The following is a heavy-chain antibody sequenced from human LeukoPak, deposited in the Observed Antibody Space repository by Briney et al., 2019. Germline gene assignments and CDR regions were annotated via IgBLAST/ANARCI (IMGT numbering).Heavy chain of an antibody. V-gene: IGHV1-18*04. CDR2: ISAYNGNT. D-gene: IGHD3-22*01. CDR3: ARGDPSYYYDSSGYYLDPPDY. Sequence: ASVKVSCKASGYTFTSYYMHWVRQAPGQGLEWMGWISAYNGNTNYAQKLQGRVTMTTDTSTSTAYMELRSLRSDDTAVYYCARGDPSYYYDSSGYYLDPPDYWGQGTLVTVSS. J-gene: IGHJ4*02. CDR1: GYTFTSYY.